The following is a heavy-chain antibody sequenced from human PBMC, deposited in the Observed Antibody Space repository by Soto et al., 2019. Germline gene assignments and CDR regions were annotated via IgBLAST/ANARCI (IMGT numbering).Heavy chain of an antibody. Sequence: QVQLVQSGAEVKKPGSSVKVSCKASGGTFSSYAISWVRQAPGQGLEWMGGIIPIFGTANYAQKFQGRVTITADESTSTAYMELSSLRSEDTAVYYCARAVSSGWHGYYYYYGMDVWGQGTTVTVSS. V-gene: IGHV1-69*01. J-gene: IGHJ6*02. CDR3: ARAVSSGWHGYYYYYGMDV. CDR2: IIPIFGTA. D-gene: IGHD6-19*01. CDR1: GGTFSSYA.